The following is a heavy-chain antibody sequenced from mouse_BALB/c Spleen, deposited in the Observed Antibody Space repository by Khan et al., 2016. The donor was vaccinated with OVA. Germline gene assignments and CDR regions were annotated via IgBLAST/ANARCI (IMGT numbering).Heavy chain of an antibody. CDR3: ARGGAAYYRNDGGAMEY. Sequence: QIQLVQSGPELKKPGETVRISCKASWYTFPTAGIQWVQKMPGKGLKWIGWINTHSGVPKYAEDFKGRFAFSLEISVSTAYLQITNLKNEDTATYFCARGGAAYYRNDGGAMEYWGQGTSVTVAS. CDR1: WYTFPTAG. V-gene: IGHV9-4*02. J-gene: IGHJ4*01. D-gene: IGHD2-14*01. CDR2: INTHSGVP.